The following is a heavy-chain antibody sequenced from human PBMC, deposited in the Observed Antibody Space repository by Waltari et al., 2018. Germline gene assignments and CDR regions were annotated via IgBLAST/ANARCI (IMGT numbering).Heavy chain of an antibody. Sequence: QVQLQESGPGLVKPSQTLSLTCTASGGSISSGSYYWSWIRQPAGKGLEWIGYIYTRGSTNDNPSRTGRVTISVDASKNQFSLTLSSVTAADTAVYYCARVRGRRGQGENDYWGQGTLVTVSS. D-gene: IGHD1-26*01. CDR3: ARVRGRRGQGENDY. V-gene: IGHV4-61*09. CDR1: GGSISSGSYY. CDR2: IYTRGST. J-gene: IGHJ4*02.